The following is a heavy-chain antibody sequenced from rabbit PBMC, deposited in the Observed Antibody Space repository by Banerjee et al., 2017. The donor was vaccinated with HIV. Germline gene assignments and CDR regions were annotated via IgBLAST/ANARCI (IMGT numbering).Heavy chain of an antibody. V-gene: IGHV1S45*01. D-gene: IGHD2-1*01. CDR2: IYTGSSGFT. CDR3: VRGYSYDDYGDFGWYDAFDP. J-gene: IGHJ2*01. Sequence: QEQLVEYGGDLVQPEGSLTLTCTASGLDFSSSYWICWVRQAPGKGLEWIACIYTGSSGFTYYASWAKGRFTISKTSSTTVTLQMTSLTAADTATYFCVRGYSYDDYGDFGWYDAFDPWGPGTLVTVS. CDR1: GLDFSSSYW.